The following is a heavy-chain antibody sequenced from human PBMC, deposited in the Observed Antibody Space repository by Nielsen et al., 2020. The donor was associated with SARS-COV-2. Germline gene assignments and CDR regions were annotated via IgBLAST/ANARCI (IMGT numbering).Heavy chain of an antibody. D-gene: IGHD4-17*01. V-gene: IGHV3-11*06. CDR1: DSTSSTTY. CDR2: ISSSSSYT. Sequence: GGSLRFSWPPFDSTSSTTYMSWTPRLPGKGLEWVSYISSSSSYTNYADSVKGRFTISRDNAKNPLYLQMNSLRAEDTAVYYCARDPKDDGEEPNWGQGTLVTVSS. J-gene: IGHJ4*02. CDR3: ARDPKDDGEEPN.